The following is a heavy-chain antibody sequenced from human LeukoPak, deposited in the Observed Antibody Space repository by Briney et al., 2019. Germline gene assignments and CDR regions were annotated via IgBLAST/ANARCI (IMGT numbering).Heavy chain of an antibody. D-gene: IGHD3-22*01. CDR2: INPNSGGT. J-gene: IGHJ1*01. V-gene: IGHV1-2*04. Sequence: ASVKVSCKASGYTFTGYYMHWVRQAPGQGLEWMGWINPNSGGTNYAQKFQGWVTMTRDTSISTAYMELSRLRSDDTAVYYCARGPYYYDSSGYGPTLGFQHWGQGTLVTVSS. CDR1: GYTFTGYY. CDR3: ARGPYYYDSSGYGPTLGFQH.